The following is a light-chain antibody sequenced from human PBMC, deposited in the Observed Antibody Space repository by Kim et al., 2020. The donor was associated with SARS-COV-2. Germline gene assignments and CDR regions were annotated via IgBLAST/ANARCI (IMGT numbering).Light chain of an antibody. CDR2: YDS. J-gene: IGLJ3*02. CDR3: EVWDTGSDHWV. V-gene: IGLV3-21*04. CDR1: DLGSKS. Sequence: APEKTARITCGGDDLGSKSVHWYQQKPGQAPVLVIFYDSDRPSGIPERLSGSHSGNTATLTISRVEAGDEADYYCEVWDTGSDHWVFGGGTQLTVL.